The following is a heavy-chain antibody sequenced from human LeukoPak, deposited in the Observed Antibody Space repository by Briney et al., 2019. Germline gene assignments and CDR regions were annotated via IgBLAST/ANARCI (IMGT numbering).Heavy chain of an antibody. J-gene: IGHJ5*02. CDR3: IRDFRSADL. CDR1: GFTFSNYW. CDR2: IHSDGSST. V-gene: IGHV3-74*01. Sequence: GGSLRLSCAASGFTFSNYWMHWVRQAPGKGLVWVSRIHSDGSSTTSADSVKGRFTISRDNAKNTVYLEMNSLSVEDTATYYCIRDFRSADLWGQGTLVTVTS.